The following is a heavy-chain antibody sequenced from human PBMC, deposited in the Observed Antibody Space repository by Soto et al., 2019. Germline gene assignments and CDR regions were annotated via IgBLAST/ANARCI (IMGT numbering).Heavy chain of an antibody. CDR3: ARHDSSGYWIFDY. CDR1: GYSFTSYW. Sequence: GESLKISCKGSGYSFTSYWISWVRQMPGKGLEWMGRIDPSDSYTNYSPSFQGHVTISADKPISTAYLQWSSLKASDTAMYYCARHDSSGYWIFDYWGQGTLVTVSS. J-gene: IGHJ4*02. D-gene: IGHD3-22*01. V-gene: IGHV5-10-1*01. CDR2: IDPSDSYT.